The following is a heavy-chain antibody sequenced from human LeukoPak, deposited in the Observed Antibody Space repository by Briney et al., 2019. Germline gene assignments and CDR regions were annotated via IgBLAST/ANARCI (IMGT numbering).Heavy chain of an antibody. V-gene: IGHV1-8*01. D-gene: IGHD5-24*01. Sequence: ASVKVSCKASGYTLTSYDINWVRQATRQGLEWMGWMNPNSGNTGYAQKFQGRVTMTRNTSISTAYMELSSLRSEDTAVYYCARGGRWLQLELYWGQGTLVTVSS. CDR1: GYTLTSYD. J-gene: IGHJ4*02. CDR2: MNPNSGNT. CDR3: ARGGRWLQLELY.